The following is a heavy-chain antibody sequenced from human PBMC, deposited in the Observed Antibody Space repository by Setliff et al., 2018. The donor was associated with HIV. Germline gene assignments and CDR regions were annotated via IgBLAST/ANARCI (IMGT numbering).Heavy chain of an antibody. CDR1: GGSISSITYY. D-gene: IGHD1-26*01. Sequence: SETLSLTCSVSGGSISSITYYWSWIRQPAGKGLEWIGHIFNSGTTNYSPSLKSRVSMSVDTSKNQFSLKLTSVTAADTAVYYCAGEVSYYHGDGGRRWLDPWGPGMPVTV. V-gene: IGHV4-61*09. J-gene: IGHJ5*02. CDR2: IFNSGTT. CDR3: AGEVSYYHGDGGRRWLDP.